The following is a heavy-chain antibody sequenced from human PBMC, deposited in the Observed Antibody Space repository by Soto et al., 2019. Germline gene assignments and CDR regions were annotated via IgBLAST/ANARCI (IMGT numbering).Heavy chain of an antibody. CDR3: ATFGVLRNGYYYYMDV. Sequence: GASVKVSCKVSGYTLTELSMHWVRQAPGKGLERMGGFDPEDGETIYAQKFQGRVTMTEDTSTDTAYMELSSLRSEDTAVYYCATFGVLRNGYYYYMDVWAKGPRSPSP. J-gene: IGHJ6*03. V-gene: IGHV1-24*01. CDR1: GYTLTELS. D-gene: IGHD3-3*01. CDR2: FDPEDGET.